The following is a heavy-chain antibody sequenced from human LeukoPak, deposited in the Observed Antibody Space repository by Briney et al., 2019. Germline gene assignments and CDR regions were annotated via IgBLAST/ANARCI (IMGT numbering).Heavy chain of an antibody. CDR1: GFTFTNYW. V-gene: IGHV3-7*01. J-gene: IGHJ4*02. CDR3: ARERVTTTSFDY. D-gene: IGHD2/OR15-2a*01. Sequence: GGSLRLSCAASGFTFTNYWMNWLRQAPGKGLEWVANIKQDGGAKNYVDSVKGRFTISRDDAKNSLYLQMNNLRVEDTAVYYCARERVTTTSFDYWGQGVLVTVSS. CDR2: IKQDGGAK.